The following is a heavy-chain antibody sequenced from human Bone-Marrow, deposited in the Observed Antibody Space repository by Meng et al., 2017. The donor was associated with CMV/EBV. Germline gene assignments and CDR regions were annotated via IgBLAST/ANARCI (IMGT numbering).Heavy chain of an antibody. Sequence: GESLKISCAASGFTFSNAWMSWVRQAPGKGREWVGRIKSKTDGGTTDYAAPVKGRFTISRDDSKNTLYLQMNSLKTEDTAVYYCTTVSVVVPAAPDWGQGTLVTVSS. CDR2: IKSKTDGGTT. CDR3: TTVSVVVPAAPD. CDR1: GFTFSNAW. D-gene: IGHD2-2*01. V-gene: IGHV3-15*01. J-gene: IGHJ4*02.